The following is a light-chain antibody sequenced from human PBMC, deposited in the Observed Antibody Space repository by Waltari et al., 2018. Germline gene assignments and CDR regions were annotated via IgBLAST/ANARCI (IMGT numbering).Light chain of an antibody. CDR3: SSHTSNNVVV. V-gene: IGLV2-14*03. Sequence: QSALTQPASVSGSPGQSITIPCTGTSSDVGGYDYVPWYQHHPGKAPKVMIYDVSNRPSGVSNRFSGSKSGNTASLTISGLQAEDEADYYCSSHTSNNVVVFGGGTKLTVL. CDR2: DVS. J-gene: IGLJ2*01. CDR1: SSDVGGYDY.